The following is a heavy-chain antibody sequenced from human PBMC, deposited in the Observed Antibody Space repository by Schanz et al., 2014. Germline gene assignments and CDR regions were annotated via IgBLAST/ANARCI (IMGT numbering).Heavy chain of an antibody. CDR3: VRERTNYGGNSYFFDH. Sequence: EVQLVESGGGLVKPGGSLRLSCGVSGFTASSHSMNWVRQAPGKGLEWVSSISSRSSHIYYADSVKGRFTVSRDNAKNSVYLQMNGLRVEDTAVYYCVRERTNYGGNSYFFDHWGQGTLVTVPS. CDR2: ISSRSSHI. CDR1: GFTASSHS. J-gene: IGHJ4*02. V-gene: IGHV3-21*02. D-gene: IGHD2-21*02.